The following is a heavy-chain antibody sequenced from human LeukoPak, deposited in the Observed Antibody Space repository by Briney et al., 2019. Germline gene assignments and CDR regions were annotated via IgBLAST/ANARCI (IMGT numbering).Heavy chain of an antibody. V-gene: IGHV3-74*01. CDR3: AKDRYVSTIFDY. Sequence: GGSLRLSCAPSGFTFSSYWMHWVRQAPGKGPVWISHINGDGSVTGYADSVKGRFTISRDNARNTLYVQMNSLRAEDTAVYYCAKDRYVSTIFDYWGQGTLVTVSS. D-gene: IGHD5/OR15-5a*01. J-gene: IGHJ4*02. CDR2: INGDGSVT. CDR1: GFTFSSYW.